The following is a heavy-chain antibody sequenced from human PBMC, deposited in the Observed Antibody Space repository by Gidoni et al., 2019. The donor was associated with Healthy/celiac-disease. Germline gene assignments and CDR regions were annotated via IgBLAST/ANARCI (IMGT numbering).Heavy chain of an antibody. J-gene: IGHJ6*02. D-gene: IGHD3-10*01. CDR3: AKVHGGDYYFYGMDV. Sequence: EVQLLESGGGLAQPEGSLRLSCAASGFTFSNYAMSWVRQAPGKGLEWVSIISSSGGSTYYADSVKDRFTISRDNSRNMLYLQMNSLRAEDTAIYYCAKVHGGDYYFYGMDVWGQGTTVTVSS. CDR1: GFTFSNYA. CDR2: ISSSGGST. V-gene: IGHV3-23*01.